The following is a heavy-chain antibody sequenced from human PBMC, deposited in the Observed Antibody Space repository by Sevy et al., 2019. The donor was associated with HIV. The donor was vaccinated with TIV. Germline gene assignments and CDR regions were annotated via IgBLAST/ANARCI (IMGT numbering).Heavy chain of an antibody. CDR3: ARDGDIWTGSLNWFDP. V-gene: IGHV4-38-2*02. CDR2: IYHSGST. CDR1: GYSISSGYY. J-gene: IGHJ5*02. Sequence: SETLSLTCAVSGYSISSGYYWGWIRQPPGKGLEWIGSIYHSGSTYYNPSLKSRVTISVDTSKNEFSLKLSSVTAADTAVYYCARDGDIWTGSLNWFDPWGQGTLVTVSS. D-gene: IGHD3-9*01.